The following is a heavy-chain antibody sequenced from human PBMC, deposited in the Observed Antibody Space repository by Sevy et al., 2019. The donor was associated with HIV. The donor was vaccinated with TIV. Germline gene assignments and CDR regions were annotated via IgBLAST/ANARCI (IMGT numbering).Heavy chain of an antibody. CDR3: ARDQKGQYSAYDGAGYYGIDV. CDR2: ISSSSNYI. CDR1: GFTFSSYS. J-gene: IGHJ6*02. Sequence: GGSLRVSCAASGFTFSSYSMNWVRQGPGKGLEWVSSISSSSNYIFYADSVKGRITISRDNAKNSLYLQMNSLKAEDTAVYYCARDQKGQYSAYDGAGYYGIDVWGQGTTVTVSS. V-gene: IGHV3-21*01. D-gene: IGHD5-12*01.